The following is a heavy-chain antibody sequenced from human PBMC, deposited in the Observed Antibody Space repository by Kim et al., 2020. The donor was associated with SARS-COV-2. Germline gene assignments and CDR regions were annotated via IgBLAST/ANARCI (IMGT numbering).Heavy chain of an antibody. D-gene: IGHD3-10*01. V-gene: IGHV4-39*01. J-gene: IGHJ4*02. CDR3: ARHPPGQDGEGPGHY. Sequence: PSLKSRVTISVDTSKNQFSLKLSSVTAADTAVYYCARHPPGQDGEGPGHYWGQGTLVTVSS.